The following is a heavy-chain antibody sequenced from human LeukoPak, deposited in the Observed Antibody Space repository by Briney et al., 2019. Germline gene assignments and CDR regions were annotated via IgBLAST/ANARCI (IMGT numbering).Heavy chain of an antibody. Sequence: PSETLSLTCAVYGGSFSGYYWSWIRQPPGKGLEWIGEINHSGSTNYNPSLKSRVTISVDTSKNQLSLKLSSVTAADTAVYCCARVKMIGEYCSGGSCYSDYWGQGTLVAVSS. CDR3: ARVKMIGEYCSGGSCYSDY. V-gene: IGHV4-34*01. CDR1: GGSFSGYY. D-gene: IGHD2-15*01. J-gene: IGHJ4*02. CDR2: INHSGST.